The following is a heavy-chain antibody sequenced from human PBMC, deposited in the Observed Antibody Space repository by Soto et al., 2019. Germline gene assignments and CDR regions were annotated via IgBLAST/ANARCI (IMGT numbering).Heavy chain of an antibody. J-gene: IGHJ4*02. CDR1: GFAFGSYW. D-gene: IGHD1-1*01. V-gene: IGHV3-74*01. CDR2: ISQDGAIA. CDR3: LRDQRHWNEFADQ. Sequence: VQLVESGGGLVQPGGSLRLSCAASGFAFGSYWMHWVRQAPGKGLVWVSRISQDGAIATQADSVKGRFTISRDNAKNTLFLQMNSLRADDTAVYYCLRDQRHWNEFADQWGQGPWSPSPQ.